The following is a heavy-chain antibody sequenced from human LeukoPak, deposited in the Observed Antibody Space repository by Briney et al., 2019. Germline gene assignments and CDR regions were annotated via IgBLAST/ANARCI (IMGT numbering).Heavy chain of an antibody. CDR1: GGTFSSYA. CDR3: ARDLDYYDRNWFDP. J-gene: IGHJ5*02. CDR2: IIPIFGTA. D-gene: IGHD3-22*01. Sequence: SVKVSCKASGGTFSSYAISWVRQAPGQGLEWMGGIIPIFGTANYAQKFQGRVTITADESTSTAYMELSNLRSEDTAVYYCARDLDYYDRNWFDPWGQGTLVTVSS. V-gene: IGHV1-69*13.